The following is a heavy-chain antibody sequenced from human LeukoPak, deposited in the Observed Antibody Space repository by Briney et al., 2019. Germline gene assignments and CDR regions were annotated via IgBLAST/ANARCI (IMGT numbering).Heavy chain of an antibody. Sequence: GGSLRLSCAASGFTFSGYWMNWVRQVPGKGLVWLSRIKTDGSSTDYADSVQGRFTISRDNSKNTLYLQMNSLRAEDTAVYYCAKGRGWFYGMDVWGQGTTVTVSS. CDR1: GFTFSGYW. J-gene: IGHJ6*02. D-gene: IGHD2-15*01. V-gene: IGHV3-74*01. CDR2: IKTDGSST. CDR3: AKGRGWFYGMDV.